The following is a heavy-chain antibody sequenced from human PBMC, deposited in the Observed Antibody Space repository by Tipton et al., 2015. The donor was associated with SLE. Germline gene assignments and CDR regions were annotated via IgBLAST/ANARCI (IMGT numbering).Heavy chain of an antibody. Sequence: LSLTCTVSGGSVSSGSYYWSWIRQPPGKGLEWIGYIYYSGSINYNPSLKSRVTISVDTSKNQFSLKLSSVTAADTAVYYCARPRGGSPHYYMDVWGKGTTVTVSS. CDR3: ARPRGGSPHYYMDV. CDR2: IYYSGSI. J-gene: IGHJ6*03. CDR1: GGSVSSGSYY. V-gene: IGHV4-61*01. D-gene: IGHD3-10*01.